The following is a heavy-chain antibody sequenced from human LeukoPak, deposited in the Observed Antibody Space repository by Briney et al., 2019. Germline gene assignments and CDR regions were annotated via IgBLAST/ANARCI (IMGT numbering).Heavy chain of an antibody. J-gene: IGHJ3*02. Sequence: ASVKVSCKASGYTFTNYYMHWVRQAPGQGLEWMGWINTNTGNPTFAQGFTGRFVFSLDTSVSTTYLQISSLKAEDTAVYYCARDIVGTYGSDAFDIWGQGTMVTVSS. CDR3: ARDIVGTYGSDAFDI. CDR1: GYTFTNYY. V-gene: IGHV7-4-1*02. D-gene: IGHD3-10*01. CDR2: INTNTGNP.